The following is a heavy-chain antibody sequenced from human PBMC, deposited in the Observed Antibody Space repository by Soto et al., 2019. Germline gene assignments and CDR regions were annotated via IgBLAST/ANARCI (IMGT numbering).Heavy chain of an antibody. CDR1: GGSISSGGYY. CDR3: ARGEVGGDWGVSGYWYFDL. Sequence: QVQLQESGPGLVKPSQTLSLTCTVSGGSISSGGYYWSWIRQHPGKGLEWIGYIYYSGSTYYNPSLKGRVTISVATSKHQFSLKLSSVTAADTAVYYCARGEVGGDWGVSGYWYFDLWGRGTLVTVSS. V-gene: IGHV4-31*03. CDR2: IYYSGST. D-gene: IGHD7-27*01. J-gene: IGHJ2*01.